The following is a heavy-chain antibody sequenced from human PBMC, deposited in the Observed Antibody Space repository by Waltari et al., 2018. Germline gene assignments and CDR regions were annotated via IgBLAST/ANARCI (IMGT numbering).Heavy chain of an antibody. CDR3: ARGPRTWLPSKYFDY. Sequence: QVQLQQWGAGLLKPSETLSLTCAVYGGSFSGYYWSWLRQPPGKGLEWIGERKHRGRTNYNTSLKSRVTISGDTSKNQFSLKRSSVTAADTAVYDCARGPRTWLPSKYFDYWGQGTLVTVSS. CDR2: RKHRGRT. V-gene: IGHV4-34*01. CDR1: GGSFSGYY. D-gene: IGHD6-19*01. J-gene: IGHJ4*02.